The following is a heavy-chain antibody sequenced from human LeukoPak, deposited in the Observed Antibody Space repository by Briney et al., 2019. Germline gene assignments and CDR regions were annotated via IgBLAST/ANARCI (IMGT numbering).Heavy chain of an antibody. J-gene: IGHJ4*02. D-gene: IGHD3-10*01. Sequence: GGSLRLSCAASGFTFSSYGMHWVRQAPGKGLEWVAFIRYDGSNKYYADSVKGRFTISRDNSKNSLYLQMNSLRAEDTAVYYCARDLGSGLDYWGQGTLVTVSS. CDR2: IRYDGSNK. V-gene: IGHV3-30*02. CDR1: GFTFSSYG. CDR3: ARDLGSGLDY.